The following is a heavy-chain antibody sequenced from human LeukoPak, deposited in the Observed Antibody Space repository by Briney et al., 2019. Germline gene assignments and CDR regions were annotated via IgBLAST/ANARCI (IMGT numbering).Heavy chain of an antibody. V-gene: IGHV3-49*04. Sequence: PGGSLRLSCAASGFTVSSNYMSWVRQAPGKGLEWVGFIRSKAYGGTTEYAASVKGRFTISRDDSKSIAYLQVNSLKTEDTAVYYCTGSFGELSFFAYWGQGTLVTVSS. CDR3: TGSFGELSFFAY. J-gene: IGHJ4*02. D-gene: IGHD3-10*01. CDR1: GFTVSSNY. CDR2: IRSKAYGGTT.